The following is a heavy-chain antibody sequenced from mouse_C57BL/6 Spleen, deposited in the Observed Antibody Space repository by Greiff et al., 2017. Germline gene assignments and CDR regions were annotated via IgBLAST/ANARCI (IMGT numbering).Heavy chain of an antibody. CDR1: GYTFTSYW. J-gene: IGHJ4*01. V-gene: IGHV1-7*01. CDR3: ARTGYDYPYAMDY. D-gene: IGHD2-4*01. CDR2: INPSSGYT. Sequence: QVQLQQSGAELAKPGASVKLSCKASGYTFTSYWMHWVKQRPGQGLEWIGYINPSSGYTKYNQKFKDKATSTADKSSSTAYMQLSSLTYEDSAVYYCARTGYDYPYAMDYWGQGTSVTVSS.